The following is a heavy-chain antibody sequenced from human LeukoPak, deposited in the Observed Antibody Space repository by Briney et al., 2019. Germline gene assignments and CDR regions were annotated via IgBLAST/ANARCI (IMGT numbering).Heavy chain of an antibody. Sequence: PGGSLRLSCAASGFTFSSHLMHWVRQTPGKGLVWVSRINSDGSITSYADSVKGRFTISRDNAKNTLYLQMNSLRADDTAVYYCARAPVAGFYYFDCWGQGTLVTVSS. J-gene: IGHJ4*02. D-gene: IGHD6-19*01. CDR1: GFTFSSHL. CDR3: ARAPVAGFYYFDC. CDR2: INSDGSIT. V-gene: IGHV3-74*01.